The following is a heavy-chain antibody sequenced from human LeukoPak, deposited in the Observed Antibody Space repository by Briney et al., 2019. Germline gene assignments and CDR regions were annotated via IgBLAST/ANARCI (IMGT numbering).Heavy chain of an antibody. CDR2: MYYRGNT. V-gene: IGHV4-39*07. CDR1: GGSISSITYY. Sequence: SETLSLTCTVSGGSISSITYYWGWLRQPPGKGLEWVGHMYYRGNTFYNPSLKSRVTISVDTSKNQFSLKLSSVTAADTAVYYCARGMEYTTTHSSSETTYFDYWGQGTLVTVSS. J-gene: IGHJ4*02. D-gene: IGHD1-14*01. CDR3: ARGMEYTTTHSSSETTYFDY.